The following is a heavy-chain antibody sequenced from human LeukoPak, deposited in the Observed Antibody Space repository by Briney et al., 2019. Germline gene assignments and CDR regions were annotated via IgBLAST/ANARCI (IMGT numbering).Heavy chain of an antibody. Sequence: EASVKVSCKASGGTFSSYAISWVRQAPGQGLEWMGGIIPIFGTANYAQKFQGRVTITADESTSTAYMELSSLRSEDTAVYYCARGALEYYYYYGMDVWGQGTTVTVSS. CDR3: ARGALEYYYYYGMDV. J-gene: IGHJ6*02. V-gene: IGHV1-69*13. D-gene: IGHD1-1*01. CDR1: GGTFSSYA. CDR2: IIPIFGTA.